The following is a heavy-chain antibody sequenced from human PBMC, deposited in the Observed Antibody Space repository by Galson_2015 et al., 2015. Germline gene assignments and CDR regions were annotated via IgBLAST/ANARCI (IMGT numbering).Heavy chain of an antibody. CDR3: GRSAITRFGGGWCYGMGV. CDR2: IYPGDSQI. D-gene: IGHD3-9*01. V-gene: IGHV5-51*03. Sequence: QSGAEVKKPGESLTISCKASGYSFTNYWIGWVRQMPGKGLECMGIIYPGDSQIRYSPSFQGQVSISADKSISTAYLQWSSLKASNTAIYYCGRSAITRFGGGWCYGMGVWGQGTPVTVSS. CDR1: GYSFTNYW. J-gene: IGHJ6*02.